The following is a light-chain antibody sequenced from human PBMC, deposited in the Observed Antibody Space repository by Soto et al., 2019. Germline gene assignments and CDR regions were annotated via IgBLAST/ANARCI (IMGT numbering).Light chain of an antibody. J-gene: IGKJ1*01. Sequence: EVVWRQSPATLSLSPEEGANVSCRSSQSVSSSYVAWYQQKPGQAPRLSSDGASTRATGIPDRFSGSGSWTEFTLTSSSLQSEDFAVYYCQEYHTWPWTFGQGTKLDIK. CDR1: QSVSSS. V-gene: IGKV3D-15*01. CDR3: QEYHTWPWT. CDR2: GAS.